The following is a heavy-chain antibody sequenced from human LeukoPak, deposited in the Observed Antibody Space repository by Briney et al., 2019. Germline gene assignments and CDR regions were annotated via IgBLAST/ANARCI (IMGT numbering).Heavy chain of an antibody. CDR2: IRSKAYGETT. Sequence: PGGSLRLSCIVSGLTFGDYAMGWVRQAPGKGLEWVSFIRSKAYGETTEYAASVKGRCTISRDDSKSIAYLRMNSLKTEDTAVYYCTRVYLHIDMATNSYNYYYHMDVWGRGTTVTVSS. D-gene: IGHD5-24*01. J-gene: IGHJ6*03. CDR3: TRVYLHIDMATNSYNYYYHMDV. CDR1: GLTFGDYA. V-gene: IGHV3-49*04.